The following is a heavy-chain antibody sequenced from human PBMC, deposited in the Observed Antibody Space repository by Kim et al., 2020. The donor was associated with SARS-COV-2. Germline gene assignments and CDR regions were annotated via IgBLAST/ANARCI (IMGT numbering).Heavy chain of an antibody. CDR3: ASSVKIPGIAVAGAY. D-gene: IGHD6-19*01. CDR2: IYHSGST. J-gene: IGHJ4*02. V-gene: IGHV4-38-2*02. CDR1: GYSISSGYY. Sequence: SQTLSLTCTVSGYSISSGYYWGWIRQPPGKGLEWIGSIYHSGSTYYNPSLKSRVTISVDTSKNQFSLKLSSVTAADTAVYYCASSVKIPGIAVAGAYWGQGTLVTVSS.